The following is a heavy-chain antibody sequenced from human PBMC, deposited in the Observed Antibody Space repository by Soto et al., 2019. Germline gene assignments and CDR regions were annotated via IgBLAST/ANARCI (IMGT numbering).Heavy chain of an antibody. CDR1: GGSISSSSYY. CDR2: IYYSGST. Sequence: PSETLSLACSVSGGSISSSSYYWGWIRQPPGKGLEWIGSIYYSGSTHYNPSLKSRVAMSVDTSKNQFSLKLSSVTAADTAVYYCARHGPSAPRGFFDSWGQRSLVTVSS. D-gene: IGHD3-10*01. V-gene: IGHV4-39*01. J-gene: IGHJ4*02. CDR3: ARHGPSAPRGFFDS.